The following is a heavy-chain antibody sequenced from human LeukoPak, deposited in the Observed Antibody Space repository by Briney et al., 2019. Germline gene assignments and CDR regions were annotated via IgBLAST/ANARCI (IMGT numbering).Heavy chain of an antibody. CDR1: GDSNTNSLYY. CDR3: AREYTLYISGWFIDY. V-gene: IGHV4-39*07. Sequence: SETLSLTCTVSGDSNTNSLYYWGWVRQPPGKGLEWIGTIDYGGSTYYNPSLKSRATISIDTSKNQFSLTLSPVTAADTAVCYCAREYTLYISGWFIDYWGQGTVVTVSS. CDR2: IDYGGST. J-gene: IGHJ4*02. D-gene: IGHD6-19*01.